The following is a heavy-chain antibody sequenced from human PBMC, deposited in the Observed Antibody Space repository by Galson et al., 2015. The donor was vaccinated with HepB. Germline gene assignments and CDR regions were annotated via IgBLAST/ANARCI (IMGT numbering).Heavy chain of an antibody. Sequence: SLRLSCAASGFDFRTYWMSWVRQAPGKGLEWVAVIWYDGSNKFYADSVKGRFTISRDNSKNTVYLQMKSLRVEDTSVYYCARAGREELDYDDSSAFMFHGMDVWGQGTTVSVSS. D-gene: IGHD3-22*01. CDR1: GFDFRTYW. V-gene: IGHV3-33*08. CDR2: IWYDGSNK. CDR3: ARAGREELDYDDSSAFMFHGMDV. J-gene: IGHJ6*02.